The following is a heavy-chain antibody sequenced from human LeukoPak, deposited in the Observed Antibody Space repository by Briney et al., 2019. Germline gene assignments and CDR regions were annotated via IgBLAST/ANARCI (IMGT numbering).Heavy chain of an antibody. V-gene: IGHV3-23*01. D-gene: IGHD3-3*01. CDR3: AKLDYDFWSGSFDS. CDR2: ISGNGGST. Sequence: GGSLRLSCAASGFTFSSYAMSWVRQAPGKGLEWVSGISGNGGSTYYADSVKGRFTISRDNSKNTLYLQMNSLRAEDTAVYYCAKLDYDFWSGSFDSWGQGTLVTVSS. J-gene: IGHJ4*02. CDR1: GFTFSSYA.